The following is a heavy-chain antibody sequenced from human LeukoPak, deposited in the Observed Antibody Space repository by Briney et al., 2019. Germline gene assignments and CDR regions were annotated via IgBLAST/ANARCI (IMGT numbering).Heavy chain of an antibody. CDR3: ARTYRAVAGPYNWFDP. Sequence: SETLSLTCAVYGGSFSGYYWRWIRQPPGKGLEWIGEINHSGSTNYNPSLKSRVTISVDTSKNQFSLKLSSVTAADTAVYYCARTYRAVAGPYNWFDPWGQGTLVTVSS. J-gene: IGHJ5*02. V-gene: IGHV4-34*01. CDR2: INHSGST. CDR1: GGSFSGYY. D-gene: IGHD6-19*01.